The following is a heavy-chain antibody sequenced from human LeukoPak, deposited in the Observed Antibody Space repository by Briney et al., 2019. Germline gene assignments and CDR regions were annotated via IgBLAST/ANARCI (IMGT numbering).Heavy chain of an antibody. J-gene: IGHJ1*01. D-gene: IGHD3-22*01. CDR1: GFTFSNYW. CDR3: ATYSSLNRREFQY. V-gene: IGHV3-7*01. Sequence: PGGSLRLSCAASGFTFSNYWMSWVRQAPGKGLEWVANIKRDGSENYYEDSVKGRFTISRDNAKNALYLQMNSLRAEDTAVYYCATYSSLNRREFQYWGQGTLLTVSS. CDR2: IKRDGSEN.